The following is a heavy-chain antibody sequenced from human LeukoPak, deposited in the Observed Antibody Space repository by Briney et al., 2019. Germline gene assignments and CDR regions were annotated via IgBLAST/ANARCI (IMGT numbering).Heavy chain of an antibody. CDR1: GFSFGTYA. J-gene: IGHJ4*02. CDR2: ITSGSITT. Sequence: GGSLRLSCAASGFSFGTYAMSWVRQAPGKGLEWLSHITSGSITTHYADSVKGRFTVSRDNPKNSLYLQMNSLRDEDTAVYYSATVEYYSGSYEDYWGQGTLVTVSS. CDR3: ATVEYYSGSYEDY. V-gene: IGHV3-48*02. D-gene: IGHD3-10*01.